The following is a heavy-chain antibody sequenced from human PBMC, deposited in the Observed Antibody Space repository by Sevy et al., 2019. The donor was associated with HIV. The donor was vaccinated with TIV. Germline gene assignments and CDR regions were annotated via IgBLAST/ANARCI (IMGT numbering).Heavy chain of an antibody. CDR3: AKEGDGGNSHGYYYGMDV. Sequence: GGSLRLSCAASGFTFSSYGMHWVRQAPGKGLEWVAFIRYDGSNKYYADSVKGRFTISRDNSKNMLYLQMNSLRAEDTAVYYCAKEGDGGNSHGYYYGMDVWGQGTTVTVSS. CDR1: GFTFSSYG. D-gene: IGHD2-21*02. CDR2: IRYDGSNK. V-gene: IGHV3-30*02. J-gene: IGHJ6*02.